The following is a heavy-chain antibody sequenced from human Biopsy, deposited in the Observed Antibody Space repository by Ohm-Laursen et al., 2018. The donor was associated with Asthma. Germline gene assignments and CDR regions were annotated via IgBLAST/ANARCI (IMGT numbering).Heavy chain of an antibody. CDR1: GFTFDDYA. V-gene: IGHV3-9*01. CDR2: FSGNSGRI. Sequence: SLRLSRAASGFTFDDYAMHWVRQAPGKGRGWVSGFSGNSGRIGYADSVKGRFTISRDNAKNSLYLQMNSLRAEDTALYYCAKGEWELLEANFDYWGQGTLVTVSS. D-gene: IGHD1-26*01. J-gene: IGHJ4*02. CDR3: AKGEWELLEANFDY.